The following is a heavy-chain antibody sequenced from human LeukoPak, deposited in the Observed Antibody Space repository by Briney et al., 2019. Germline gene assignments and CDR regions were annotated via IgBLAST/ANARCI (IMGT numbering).Heavy chain of an antibody. CDR3: ARSRPLYASGNFYNVDAFDI. Sequence: SQTLSLTCTVSAASLSGYYCGWIRQSAGKGLEWIGRIYTSGTTNYSPSLNSRVNLSVDTSKRQSSLKLSSVAAADTAVYYCARSRPLYASGNFYNVDAFDIWGQGTMVTVSS. CDR1: AASLSGYY. D-gene: IGHD3-10*01. CDR2: IYTSGTT. V-gene: IGHV4-4*07. J-gene: IGHJ3*02.